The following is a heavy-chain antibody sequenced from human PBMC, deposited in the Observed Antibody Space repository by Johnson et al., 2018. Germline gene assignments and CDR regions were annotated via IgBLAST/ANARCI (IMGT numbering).Heavy chain of an antibody. V-gene: IGHV1-8*01. Sequence: VQLVQSGAEVRKPGASVKVSCKTSGYAFTTSDIHWVRQAAGQGLEWMGWLNPASGDTASAEKFQGRVTMTSNIPISTAYMELSDLRSEDSAIYFCARAIATSADSGGQGTRVTVSS. CDR1: GYAFTTSD. CDR3: ARAIATSADS. J-gene: IGHJ4*02. CDR2: LNPASGDT. D-gene: IGHD3-22*01.